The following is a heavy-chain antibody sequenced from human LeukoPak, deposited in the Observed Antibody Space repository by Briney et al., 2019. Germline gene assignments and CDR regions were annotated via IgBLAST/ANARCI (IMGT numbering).Heavy chain of an antibody. CDR1: GGSISSGGYY. J-gene: IGHJ5*02. CDR2: IYHSGST. D-gene: IGHD3-10*01. CDR3: ARGSGSPWSWFDP. V-gene: IGHV4-30-2*01. Sequence: TPSETLSLTCTVSGGSISSGGYYWSWIRQPPGKGLEWIGYIYHSGSTYYNPSLKSRVTISVDRSKNQFSLKLSSVTAADTAVYYCARGSGSPWSWFDPWGQGTLVTVSS.